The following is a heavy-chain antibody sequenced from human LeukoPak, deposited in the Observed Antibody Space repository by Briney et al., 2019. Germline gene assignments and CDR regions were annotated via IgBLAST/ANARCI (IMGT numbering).Heavy chain of an antibody. CDR2: INSGDHST. CDR1: GFTFSTYE. Sequence: GGSLRLSCEASGFTFSTYEMDWVRQAPGKGPEWISYINSGDHSTLYADSVKGRFTISRDDAKNSLYLQMNSLRAEDTAVYYCAREVCSGSRCYDAFDVWGQGTMVTVSS. J-gene: IGHJ3*01. D-gene: IGHD2-15*01. V-gene: IGHV3-48*03. CDR3: AREVCSGSRCYDAFDV.